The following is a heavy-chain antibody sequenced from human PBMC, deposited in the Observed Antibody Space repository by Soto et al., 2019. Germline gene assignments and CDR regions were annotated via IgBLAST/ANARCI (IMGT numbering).Heavy chain of an antibody. CDR3: ASLVVVAATAGFFDY. V-gene: IGHV1-69*06. D-gene: IGHD2-15*01. CDR1: GGTFSSYA. J-gene: IGHJ4*02. CDR2: IIPTFGTA. Sequence: SVKVSCKASGGTFSSYAISWVRQAPGQGLEWMGGIIPTFGTANYAQKFQGRVTITADKSTSTAYMELSSLRSEDTAVYYCASLVVVAATAGFFDYWGQGTLVTVSS.